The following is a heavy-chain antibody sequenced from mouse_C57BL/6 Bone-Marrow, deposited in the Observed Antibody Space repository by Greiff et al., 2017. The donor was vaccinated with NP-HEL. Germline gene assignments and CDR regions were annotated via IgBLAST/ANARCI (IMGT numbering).Heavy chain of an antibody. CDR2: IYPRSGNT. V-gene: IGHV1-81*01. CDR1: GYTFTSYG. J-gene: IGHJ4*01. D-gene: IGHD1-1*01. Sequence: VKLVESGAELARPGASVKLSCKASGYTFTSYGISWVKQRTGQGLEWIGEIYPRSGNTYYNEKFKGKATLTADKSSSTAYMELRSLTSEDSAVDFCARGSSYAMDKWGQGTSVTVTS. CDR3: ARGSSYAMDK.